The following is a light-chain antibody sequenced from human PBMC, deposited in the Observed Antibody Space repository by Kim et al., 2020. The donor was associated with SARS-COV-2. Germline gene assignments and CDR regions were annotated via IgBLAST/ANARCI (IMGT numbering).Light chain of an antibody. CDR2: AAS. Sequence: ASVGDRVTITCRASQSISNYLTWYQHNPGKAPKLLIFAASTLLRGVPSRFAGTGSGADFTLTISNLQPEDFATYYCQQNYIVPLTFGGGTKVDIK. CDR1: QSISNY. CDR3: QQNYIVPLT. J-gene: IGKJ4*01. V-gene: IGKV1-39*01.